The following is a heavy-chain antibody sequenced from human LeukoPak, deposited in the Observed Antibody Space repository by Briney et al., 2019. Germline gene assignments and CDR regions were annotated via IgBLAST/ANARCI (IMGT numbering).Heavy chain of an antibody. CDR1: GGSISSGGYY. D-gene: IGHD5-18*01. CDR2: IYYSGST. V-gene: IGHV4-31*03. CDR3: ARSGYSYGAHFDY. J-gene: IGHJ4*02. Sequence: SETLSLTCTVSGGSISSGGYYWSWIRQHPGKGLESIGYIYYSGSTYYNPSLKSRVTISVDTSKNQFSLKLSSVTAADTAVYYCARSGYSYGAHFDYWGQGTLVTVSS.